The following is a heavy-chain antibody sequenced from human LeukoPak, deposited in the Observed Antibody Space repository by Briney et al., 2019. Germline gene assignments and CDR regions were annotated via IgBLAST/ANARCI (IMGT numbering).Heavy chain of an antibody. D-gene: IGHD3-10*01. CDR1: GGSISSGDYY. J-gene: IGHJ4*02. CDR3: ARESGYGSGFLFDY. V-gene: IGHV4-30-4*01. CDR2: IYYSGST. Sequence: SQTLSLTCTVSGGSISSGDYYWSWIRQPPGKGLEWIGYIYYSGSTYYNPSLKSRVTISVDTSKNQFSLKLSSVTAADTAVYYCARESGYGSGFLFDYWGQGTQVTVSS.